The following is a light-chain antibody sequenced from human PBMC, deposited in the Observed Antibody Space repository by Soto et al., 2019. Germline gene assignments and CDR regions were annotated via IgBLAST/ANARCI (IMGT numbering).Light chain of an antibody. V-gene: IGKV3-20*01. CDR1: QSISSSY. Sequence: EIVLTQSPGTLSLSPGERATLSCRASQSISSSYLAWYQQKPGQAPRLLIYAASSRATGIPYRFSGSGSGTDFTLTISRLEPEDFAVYYRQQYGSSSYTFGQGTQLEIK. CDR2: AAS. J-gene: IGKJ2*01. CDR3: QQYGSSSYT.